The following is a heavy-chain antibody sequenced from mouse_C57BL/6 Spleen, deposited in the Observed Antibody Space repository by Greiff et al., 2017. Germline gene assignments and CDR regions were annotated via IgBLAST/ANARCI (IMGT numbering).Heavy chain of an antibody. CDR1: RFTFTDYY. CDR2: IRNKANGYTT. J-gene: IGHJ4*01. CDR3: ARYGYYGSSQGYAMDY. Sequence: EVKLVESGGGLVQPGGSLSLYCAASRFTFTDYYMSWVRTRPGKALEWLGFIRNKANGYTTEYSASVKGRFTISRDNSQSILYLQMKALRAEDSATYYCARYGYYGSSQGYAMDYWGQGTSVTVSS. V-gene: IGHV7-3*01. D-gene: IGHD1-1*01.